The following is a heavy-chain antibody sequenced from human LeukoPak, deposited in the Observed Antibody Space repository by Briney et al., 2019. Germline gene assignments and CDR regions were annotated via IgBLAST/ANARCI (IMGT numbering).Heavy chain of an antibody. CDR1: GGSISSSSYY. Sequence: PSETLSLTCTVSGGSISSSSYYWGWIRQPPGKGLEWIGSIYYSGSTYYNPSLKSRVTISVDTSKNQFSLKLSSVTAADTAVYYCARIKGIVLMVYAIYFDYWGQGTLVTVSS. CDR2: IYYSGST. D-gene: IGHD2-8*01. J-gene: IGHJ4*02. CDR3: ARIKGIVLMVYAIYFDY. V-gene: IGHV4-39*01.